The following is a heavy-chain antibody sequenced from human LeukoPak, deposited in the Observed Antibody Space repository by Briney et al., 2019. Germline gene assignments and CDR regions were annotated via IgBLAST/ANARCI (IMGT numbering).Heavy chain of an antibody. CDR2: IYYSGST. Sequence: SETLSPTCTVSGGSISSSSYYWGWIRQPPGKGLEWIGSIYYSGSTYYNPSLKSRVTISVDTSKTQFSLKLSSVTAADTAVYYCARSRLHPIIFDYWGQGTLVTVSS. CDR3: ARSRLHPIIFDY. CDR1: GGSISSSSYY. V-gene: IGHV4-39*07. J-gene: IGHJ4*02. D-gene: IGHD5-24*01.